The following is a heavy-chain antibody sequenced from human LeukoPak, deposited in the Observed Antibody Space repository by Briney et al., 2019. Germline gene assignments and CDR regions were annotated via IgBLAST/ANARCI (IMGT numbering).Heavy chain of an antibody. CDR2: MSGSGDKT. J-gene: IGHJ4*02. V-gene: IGHV3-23*01. CDR3: VRRGDASSGWGDHDY. D-gene: IGHD6-19*01. Sequence: GGSLRLSCAASGFTFNRNAISWGRQAPGKGLGWVSTMSGSGDKTVYADSVKGRFTISRDNSKNMLHLQMSSLTGEDTALYYCVRRGDASSGWGDHDYWGQGALVTVSS. CDR1: GFTFNRNA.